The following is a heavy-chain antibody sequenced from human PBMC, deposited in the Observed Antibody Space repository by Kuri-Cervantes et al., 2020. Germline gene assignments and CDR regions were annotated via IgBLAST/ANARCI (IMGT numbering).Heavy chain of an antibody. D-gene: IGHD2-2*01. Sequence: GESLKISCAASGFTFSSYGMHWVRQAPGKGLEWVAVIWYDGSNKYYADSVKGRFTISRDNSKNTLYLQMNSLRAEDTAAYYCARDRDIVVVPARKERLDAFDIWGQGTMVTVSS. J-gene: IGHJ3*02. CDR3: ARDRDIVVVPARKERLDAFDI. CDR2: IWYDGSNK. V-gene: IGHV3-33*08. CDR1: GFTFSSYG.